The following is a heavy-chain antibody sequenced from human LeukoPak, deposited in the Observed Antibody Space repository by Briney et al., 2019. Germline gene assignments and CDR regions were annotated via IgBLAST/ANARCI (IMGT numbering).Heavy chain of an antibody. D-gene: IGHD6-13*01. Sequence: GGSLRLSCAASGFTFSSYAMSWVRQAPGKGLEWVSTISGSGGGTFYADSVKGRFTISRDNSKNTLYLQMNSLRAEDTAVYYCAKGVSSSWTFDYWGQGTLVAVSS. J-gene: IGHJ4*02. CDR2: ISGSGGGT. V-gene: IGHV3-23*01. CDR1: GFTFSSYA. CDR3: AKGVSSSWTFDY.